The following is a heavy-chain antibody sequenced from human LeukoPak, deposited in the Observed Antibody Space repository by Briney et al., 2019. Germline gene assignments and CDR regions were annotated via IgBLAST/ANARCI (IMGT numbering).Heavy chain of an antibody. CDR3: ARAYSSSLETY. Sequence: NPSETLSLTCTVSGGSISSGSYYWSWIRQPAGKGLEWIGRIYTSGSTNYNPSLKSRVTISVDTSKNQFSLKLSSVTAADTAVYYCARAYSSSLETYWGQGTLVTVSS. V-gene: IGHV4-61*02. CDR1: GGSISSGSYY. J-gene: IGHJ4*02. CDR2: IYTSGST. D-gene: IGHD6-13*01.